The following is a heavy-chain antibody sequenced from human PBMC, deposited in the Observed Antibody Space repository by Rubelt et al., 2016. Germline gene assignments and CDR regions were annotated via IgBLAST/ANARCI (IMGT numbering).Heavy chain of an antibody. CDR1: GGTFRSYA. Sequence: QVQLVQSGAEVKKPGSSVMVSCKASGGTFRSYAISWVRQAPGQGLEWLGGIIPIFGTATYAQQFQGRVTIIADESTSTSYMELSSLRSEDTAVYYCARRQQLGPFDYWGQGTLVTVSS. J-gene: IGHJ4*02. V-gene: IGHV1-69*01. CDR3: ARRQQLGPFDY. CDR2: IIPIFGTA. D-gene: IGHD6-13*01.